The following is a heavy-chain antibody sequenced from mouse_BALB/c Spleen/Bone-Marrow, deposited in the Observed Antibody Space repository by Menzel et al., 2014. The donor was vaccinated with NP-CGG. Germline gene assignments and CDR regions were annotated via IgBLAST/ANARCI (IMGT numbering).Heavy chain of an antibody. CDR3: ASSYYGSSQFAY. D-gene: IGHD1-1*01. V-gene: IGHV2-9*02. CDR1: GFSLTSYG. Sequence: QVQLQQSGPGLVAPSQRLSITCTVSGFSLTSYGVHWVRQPPGKGLEWLGVIWAGGSIIYNSALMSRLSISKDNSKSQVFLKMNSLQTDDTAMYYCASSYYGSSQFAYWGQGTLVTVSA. CDR2: IWAGGSI. J-gene: IGHJ3*01.